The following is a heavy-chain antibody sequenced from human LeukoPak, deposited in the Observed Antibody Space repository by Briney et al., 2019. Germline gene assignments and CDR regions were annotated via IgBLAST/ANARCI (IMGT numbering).Heavy chain of an antibody. D-gene: IGHD3-22*01. CDR3: ARDFYDSSGYYYFDY. CDR1: GFTFSDYY. CDR2: ISSSGSTI. Sequence: GGSLRLSCAASGFTFSDYYMSWIRQAPGKGLEWVSYISSSGSTIYYADSVKGRFTISRDNAKNSLYLQMNSLRAEDTAVYYCARDFYDSSGYYYFDYWGQGTLVTVSS. V-gene: IGHV3-11*01. J-gene: IGHJ4*02.